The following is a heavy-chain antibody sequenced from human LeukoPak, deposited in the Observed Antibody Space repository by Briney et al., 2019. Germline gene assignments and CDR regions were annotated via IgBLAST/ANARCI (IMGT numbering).Heavy chain of an antibody. CDR1: GDSISSGSYY. CDR3: ARLGGYCSGGSCSHSH. V-gene: IGHV4-39*01. Sequence: SETLSLTCTVSGDSISSGSYYWGWIRQPPGKGLEWIGSIYYSGSTYYNPSLKSRVTISVDTSKNQFSLKLSSVTAADTAVYYCARLGGYCSGGSCSHSHWGQGTLVTVSS. D-gene: IGHD2-15*01. CDR2: IYYSGST. J-gene: IGHJ4*02.